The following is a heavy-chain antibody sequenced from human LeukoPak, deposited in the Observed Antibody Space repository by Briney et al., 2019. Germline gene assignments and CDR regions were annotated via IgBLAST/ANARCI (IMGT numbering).Heavy chain of an antibody. V-gene: IGHV3-74*01. J-gene: IGHJ5*01. CDR3: ARDPAPSGWYDC. D-gene: IGHD6-19*01. CDR1: GFTLSSYW. Sequence: GGSLRLSCAAAGFTLSSYWMHWVRQTPGKGRVWVSSINSDGNSRTYADSVKGRFTISRDNAKNTLYLRMDSLRAGDTAVYECARDPAPSGWYDCWGQGTLVTVSS. CDR2: INSDGNSR.